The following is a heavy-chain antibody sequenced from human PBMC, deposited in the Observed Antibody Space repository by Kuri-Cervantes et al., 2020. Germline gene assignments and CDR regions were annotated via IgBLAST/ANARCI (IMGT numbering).Heavy chain of an antibody. J-gene: IGHJ6*02. V-gene: IGHV4-61*02. D-gene: IGHD1-26*01. Sequence: LRLSCTVSGGSISSGSYYWSWIRQPAGKGLEWIGRIYTSGSTNYNPSLKSRVTISVDTSKNQFSLKLSSVTAADTAVYYCARVRWELLMGHYYYGMDVWGQGTTVTVSS. CDR3: ARVRWELLMGHYYYGMDV. CDR2: IYTSGST. CDR1: GGSISSGSYY.